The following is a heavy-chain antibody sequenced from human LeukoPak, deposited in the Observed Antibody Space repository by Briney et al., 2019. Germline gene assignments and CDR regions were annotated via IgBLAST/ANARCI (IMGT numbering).Heavy chain of an antibody. CDR3: ATVNKLWQLGYSSGHASFDF. J-gene: IGHJ3*01. CDR2: ISGRGDTT. Sequence: QPGGSLRLSCAASGFTFTSYAMTWVRQAPGKGLEWVSDISGRGDTTYYADSVKGRFTISRDNSKNTMFLQMNSLRAEDTAFYYCATVNKLWQLGYSSGHASFDFWGQGTLVTVSS. D-gene: IGHD6-25*01. CDR1: GFTFTSYA. V-gene: IGHV3-23*01.